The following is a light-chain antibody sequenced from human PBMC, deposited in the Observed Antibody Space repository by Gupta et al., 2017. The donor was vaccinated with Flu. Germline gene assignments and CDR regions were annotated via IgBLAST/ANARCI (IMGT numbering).Light chain of an antibody. CDR2: RNS. V-gene: IGLV1-44*01. J-gene: IGLJ3*02. CDR3: LGWDDTRNGRWV. Sequence: TISGSGSSSSVGTNALNWCQHVPGSAPKLLMYRNSLRPSRVPDRFSGSKSGPSASLAISGLQAEDEADYYCLGWDDTRNGRWVFGGGTKLTVL. CDR1: SSSVGTNA.